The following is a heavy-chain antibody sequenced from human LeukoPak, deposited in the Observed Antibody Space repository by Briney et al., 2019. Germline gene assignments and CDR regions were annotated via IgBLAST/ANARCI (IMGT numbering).Heavy chain of an antibody. Sequence: PGESLRLSCAASGFTFTTYWMSWVRQVPGKGLEWVANIKQDGTEKYYVDSVKGRFTISRDNAKNSLDLQMNSLRVEDTGIYYCVKVAKYYYGSETYYFFEHWGQGTPVTASS. CDR3: VKVAKYYYGSETYYFFEH. V-gene: IGHV3-7*01. CDR1: GFTFTTYW. CDR2: IKQDGTEK. J-gene: IGHJ4*02. D-gene: IGHD3-10*01.